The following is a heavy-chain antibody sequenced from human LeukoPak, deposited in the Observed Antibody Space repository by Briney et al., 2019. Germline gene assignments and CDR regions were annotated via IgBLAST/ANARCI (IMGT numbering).Heavy chain of an antibody. D-gene: IGHD3-22*01. V-gene: IGHV4-59*01. CDR1: GGSISSYY. CDR2: IYYSGST. J-gene: IGHJ3*02. CDR3: ASEYYYDSSGTGDAFDI. Sequence: PSETPSLTCTVSGGSISSYYWSWIRQPPGKGLEWIGCIYYSGSTNYNPSLKSRVTISVDTSKNQFSLKLSSVTAADTAVYYCASEYYYDSSGTGDAFDIWGQGTMVTVSS.